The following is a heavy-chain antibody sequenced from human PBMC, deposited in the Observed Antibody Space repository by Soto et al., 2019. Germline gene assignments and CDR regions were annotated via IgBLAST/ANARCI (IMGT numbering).Heavy chain of an antibody. CDR3: ARPSSIAARPSQPYYFDY. J-gene: IGHJ4*02. CDR2: ISSNGGST. V-gene: IGHV3-64*01. Sequence: GGSLSLSCAASGFTFSSYAMHWVRQAPGKGLEYVSAISSNGGSTYYANSVKGRFTISRDNSKNTLYLQMGSLRAEDMAVYYCARPSSIAARPSQPYYFDYWGQGTLVTVSS. CDR1: GFTFSSYA. D-gene: IGHD6-6*01.